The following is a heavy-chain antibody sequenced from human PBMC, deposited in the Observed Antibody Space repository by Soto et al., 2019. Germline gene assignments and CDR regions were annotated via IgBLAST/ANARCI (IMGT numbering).Heavy chain of an antibody. J-gene: IGHJ4*02. Sequence: ESGGALVQPGGSLRLSCAASGFTFSIYWMIWVRPAPGKGLEWVANIQEDGSGKYYVDSVKGRFTISRDNAKNSLYLQMNSLRAEDTAVYYCARGRSLAYWGQGTPVTVSS. CDR3: ARGRSLAY. V-gene: IGHV3-7*04. CDR2: IQEDGSGK. CDR1: GFTFSIYW.